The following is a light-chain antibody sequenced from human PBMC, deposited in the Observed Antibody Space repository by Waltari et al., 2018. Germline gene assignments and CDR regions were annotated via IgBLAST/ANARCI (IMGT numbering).Light chain of an antibody. CDR2: DVS. Sequence: QSALPQPRSVSGSPGQSVPISCTGTSSDVGGYNYVSWYQQHPGKAPKLMIYDVSNRPSGVPDRFSGSKSGNTASLTISGLQAEDEADYYCCSYAGSYTWVFGGGTKLTVL. CDR3: CSYAGSYTWV. CDR1: SSDVGGYNY. J-gene: IGLJ3*02. V-gene: IGLV2-11*01.